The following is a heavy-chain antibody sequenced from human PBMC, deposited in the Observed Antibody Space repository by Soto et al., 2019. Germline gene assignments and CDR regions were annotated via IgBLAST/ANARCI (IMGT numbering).Heavy chain of an antibody. CDR3: ARVRDWFDP. D-gene: IGHD3-3*01. V-gene: IGHV4-34*01. CDR1: GGSFSGYY. J-gene: IGHJ5*02. Sequence: LSLTCAGYGGSFSGYYWNWIRQPPGKGPEWIGEIDHSGYTNYNPSLKSRVTISVDTSKNQFSLRLTSVTAADTAVYYCARVRDWFDPWGQGTLVTVSS. CDR2: IDHSGYT.